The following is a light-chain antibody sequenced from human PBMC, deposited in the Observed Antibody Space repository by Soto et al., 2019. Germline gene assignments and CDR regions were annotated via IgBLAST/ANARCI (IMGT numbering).Light chain of an antibody. Sequence: DIQMTQSPSSLSASVGDRVTIPCRASQSISTYLNWYHQKPGKAPKLLIDAASSLQSGVPSRFSGSGSGTDFTLTISSLQPEDFATYYCQQGYSTPRTFGQGTKVDI. CDR2: AAS. CDR3: QQGYSTPRT. V-gene: IGKV1-39*01. CDR1: QSISTY. J-gene: IGKJ1*01.